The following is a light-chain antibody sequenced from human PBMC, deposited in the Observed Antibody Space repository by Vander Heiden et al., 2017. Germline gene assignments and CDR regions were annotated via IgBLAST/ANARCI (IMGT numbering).Light chain of an antibody. CDR1: QSVSSY. Sequence: EIVLTQSPATLSLSPGERATLSCRASQSVSSYLAWFQQKPGQAPRLLIYDASKRATGIPARVSGSGSGTDFTLTISSLEPQDFAVYYRQQRSNWPLTFGGGTKVEIK. V-gene: IGKV3-11*01. J-gene: IGKJ4*01. CDR2: DAS. CDR3: QQRSNWPLT.